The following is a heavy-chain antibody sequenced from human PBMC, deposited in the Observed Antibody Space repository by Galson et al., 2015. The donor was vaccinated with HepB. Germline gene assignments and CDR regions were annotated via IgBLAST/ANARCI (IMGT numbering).Heavy chain of an antibody. Sequence: SVKVSCKASGGTYSSYAISWVRQAPGQGLEWMGGIIPIFGTANYAQKFQGRVTITADESTSTAYMELSSLRSEDTAVYYCARVNYYDRSHAFDIWGQGTMVTVSS. CDR3: ARVNYYDRSHAFDI. CDR2: IIPIFGTA. CDR1: GGTYSSYA. J-gene: IGHJ3*02. V-gene: IGHV1-69*13. D-gene: IGHD3-22*01.